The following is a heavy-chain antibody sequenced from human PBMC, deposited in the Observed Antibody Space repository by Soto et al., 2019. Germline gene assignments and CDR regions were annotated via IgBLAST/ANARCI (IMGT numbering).Heavy chain of an antibody. J-gene: IGHJ5*02. CDR2: IYSSGST. Sequence: ETLSLTCFVSGGSISSHYWTWIRQSPGEGLEWIGYIYSSGSTNYNPSLKSRVTMSADTSKNQISLKLSSVTAADTAVYYCARMFPRSSWYLPGVDPWGQGTLVTVSS. CDR1: GGSISSHY. D-gene: IGHD6-13*01. V-gene: IGHV4-59*11. CDR3: ARMFPRSSWYLPGVDP.